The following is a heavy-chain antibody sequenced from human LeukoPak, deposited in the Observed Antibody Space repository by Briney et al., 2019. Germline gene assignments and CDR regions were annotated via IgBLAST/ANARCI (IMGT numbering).Heavy chain of an antibody. D-gene: IGHD3-22*01. J-gene: IGHJ4*02. CDR3: ARVVVIYFDY. Sequence: GGSLRLSCAASGFTFSSYWMNWARQAPGKGLEWVSAISGSGGSTYYADSVKGRFTISRDNSKNTLYLQMNSLRAEDTAVYYCARVVVIYFDYWGQGTLVTVSS. CDR1: GFTFSSYW. V-gene: IGHV3-23*01. CDR2: ISGSGGST.